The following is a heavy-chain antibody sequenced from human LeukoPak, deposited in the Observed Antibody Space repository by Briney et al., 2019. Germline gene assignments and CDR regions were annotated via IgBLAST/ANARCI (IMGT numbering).Heavy chain of an antibody. D-gene: IGHD5-12*01. Sequence: PGGSLRLSCAASGFRFSSYVMSWVRQAPGKGLEWVSAISGSGGSTYYADSVKGRFTISGDNSKNTLYLQMNSLRAEDTAVYYCARDQTSGYDSGYGMDVWGQGTTVTVSS. V-gene: IGHV3-23*01. J-gene: IGHJ6*02. CDR3: ARDQTSGYDSGYGMDV. CDR1: GFRFSSYV. CDR2: ISGSGGST.